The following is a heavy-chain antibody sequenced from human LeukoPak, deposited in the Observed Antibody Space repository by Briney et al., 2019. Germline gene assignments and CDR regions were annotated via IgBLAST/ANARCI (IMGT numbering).Heavy chain of an antibody. CDR2: IIPIFGTA. V-gene: IGHV1-69*06. D-gene: IGHD5-12*01. J-gene: IGHJ5*02. CDR3: ARESSSGYQTNWFDP. CDR1: GGSFSNYA. Sequence: GASVKVSCKASGGSFSNYAISWVRQAPGQGLEWMGGIIPIFGTANYAQKFRGRVTITADKSTRTAYMELSSLRSEDTAVYYCARESSSGYQTNWFDPWGQGTLVTVSS.